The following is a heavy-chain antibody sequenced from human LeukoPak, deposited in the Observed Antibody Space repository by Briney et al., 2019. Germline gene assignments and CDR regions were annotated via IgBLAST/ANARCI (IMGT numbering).Heavy chain of an antibody. J-gene: IGHJ2*01. CDR1: GGSISSYY. V-gene: IGHV4-59*01. CDR2: IYYSGST. Sequence: SETLSLTCTVSGGSISSYYWSWIRQPPGKGLEWIGYIYYSGSTNYNPSLKSRVTISVDTSKNQFSLKLSSVTAADTAVYYCARESWLRSPNWYFDLWGRGTLVTVSS. D-gene: IGHD5-12*01. CDR3: ARESWLRSPNWYFDL.